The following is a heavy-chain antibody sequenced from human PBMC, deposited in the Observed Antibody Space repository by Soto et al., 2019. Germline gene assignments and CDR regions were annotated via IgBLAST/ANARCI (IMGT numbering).Heavy chain of an antibody. Sequence: QVQVVESGGGVVQPGRSLRLSCAASGFTFRSYAIHWVRQAPGKGREWVAVISRDGSNKYYVDSVKGRFTISRDNSKDTVYLQMNSLRDEDSAMFYCARSRSGAVAYSFDFWGQGTLVTVSS. V-gene: IGHV3-30*04. CDR3: ARSRSGAVAYSFDF. CDR1: GFTFRSYA. J-gene: IGHJ4*02. CDR2: ISRDGSNK. D-gene: IGHD3-10*01.